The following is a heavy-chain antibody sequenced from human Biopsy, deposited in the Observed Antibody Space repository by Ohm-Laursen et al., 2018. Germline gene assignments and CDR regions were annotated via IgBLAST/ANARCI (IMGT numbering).Heavy chain of an antibody. J-gene: IGHJ5*02. CDR3: SKEDYSFDDTDYYNWFDP. V-gene: IGHV3-30*18. D-gene: IGHD3-10*01. Sequence: RSLRLSCAASGFNFGNYAMHWVRQAPGKGLEWVALISYDETKKYYADSVRGRFTISRDNSKNTLYLQMNSLRAEDTAVYYCSKEDYSFDDTDYYNWFDPWGQGTLVTVSS. CDR2: ISYDETKK. CDR1: GFNFGNYA.